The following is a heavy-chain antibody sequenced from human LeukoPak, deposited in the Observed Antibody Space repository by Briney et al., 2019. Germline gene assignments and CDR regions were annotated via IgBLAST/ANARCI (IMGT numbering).Heavy chain of an antibody. CDR2: IYYTET. D-gene: IGHD7-27*01. CDR1: GGSVSDYY. Sequence: PSETLSLTCTVSGGSVSDYYWSWIRQSPGKGLEWIGYIYYTETSYNPSLKSQVTISADTSKDQFSLKLYSVTAADTAVYYCATRKLGNDYWGQGTLVTVSS. CDR3: ATRKLGNDY. J-gene: IGHJ4*02. V-gene: IGHV4-59*02.